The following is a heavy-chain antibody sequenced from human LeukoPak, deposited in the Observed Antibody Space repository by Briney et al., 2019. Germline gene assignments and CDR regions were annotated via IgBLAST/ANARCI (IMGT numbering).Heavy chain of an antibody. Sequence: GGSLRLSCAASGFIFSSYAMHWVRQAPGKGLEWVAVISYDGSNKYYTDSVKGRFTISRDNSKNTLFLQMNSLRAEDTALYYCTRDMQGSRLYLVGSQNDWGQGTLVTVSS. CDR2: ISYDGSNK. CDR3: TRDMQGSRLYLVGSQND. J-gene: IGHJ4*02. D-gene: IGHD1-26*01. CDR1: GFIFSSYA. V-gene: IGHV3-30*04.